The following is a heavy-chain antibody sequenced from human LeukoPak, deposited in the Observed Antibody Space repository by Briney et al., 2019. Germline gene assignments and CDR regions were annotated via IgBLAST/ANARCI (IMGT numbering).Heavy chain of an antibody. D-gene: IGHD1-1*01. CDR2: INSDGSST. CDR1: GFTFSSYW. J-gene: IGHJ4*02. CDR3: ASDTTGDLVDY. V-gene: IGHV3-74*01. Sequence: TGGSLRLSCAASGFTFSSYWMHWVRQAPGKGLVWVSRINSDGSSTSYADSVKGRFTISRDNAKNTLHLQMNSLRAEDTAVYYCASDTTGDLVDYWGQGTLVTVSS.